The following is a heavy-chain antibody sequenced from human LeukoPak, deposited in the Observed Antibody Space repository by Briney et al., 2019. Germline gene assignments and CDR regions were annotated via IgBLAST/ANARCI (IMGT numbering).Heavy chain of an antibody. CDR1: GFTFSSYS. J-gene: IGHJ3*02. CDR2: ISSSSSYI. CDR3: ARDLYGTPAFDI. D-gene: IGHD2-8*01. Sequence: GGSLRLSCAASGFTFSSYSMNWVRQAPGKGLEWVSSISSSSSYIYYADSVKGRFTISRDNAKNSLYLQMNSLRAEDTAVYYCARDLYGTPAFDIWGQGTMVTVSS. V-gene: IGHV3-21*01.